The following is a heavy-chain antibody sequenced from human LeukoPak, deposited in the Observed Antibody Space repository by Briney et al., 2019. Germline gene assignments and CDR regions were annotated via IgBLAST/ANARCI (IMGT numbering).Heavy chain of an antibody. CDR1: GYTFTSYG. CDR3: ARDGYCSSTSCRPYYGMDV. J-gene: IGHJ6*02. CDR2: ISAYNGNT. D-gene: IGHD2-2*03. Sequence: GASVKVSCTASGYTFTSYGISWVRQAPGQGLEWMGWISAYNGNTNYAQKLQGRVTMTTDTSTSTAYMELRSLRSDDTAVYYCARDGYCSSTSCRPYYGMDVWGQGTTVTVSS. V-gene: IGHV1-18*01.